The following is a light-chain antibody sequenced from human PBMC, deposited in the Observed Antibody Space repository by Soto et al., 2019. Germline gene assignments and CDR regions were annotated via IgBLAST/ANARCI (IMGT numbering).Light chain of an antibody. CDR3: QQYESWPPLFT. CDR1: QSVGNN. J-gene: IGKJ2*01. Sequence: IVMTQSPATVSVSPGERATLYCRASQSVGNNLAWYQQKPGQAPSLFIFGASVRATGVPDRFSGSGSGTEFTLSISNLQSEDSAVYYCQQYESWPPLFTFGQGTKVDIK. CDR2: GAS. V-gene: IGKV3-15*01.